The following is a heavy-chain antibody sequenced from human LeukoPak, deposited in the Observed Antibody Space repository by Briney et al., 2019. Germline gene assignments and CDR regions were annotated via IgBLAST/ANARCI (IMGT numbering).Heavy chain of an antibody. CDR2: IKQDGSEK. CDR1: GFSISTYW. D-gene: IGHD6-13*01. Sequence: AGGSLRLSCAASGFSISTYWMSWVRQAPGKGLEWVANIKQDGSEKYYVDSVKGRFTISRDNAKNSLYLQMNSLRAEDTAVYYCAREGLSISWFSLDCWGQGTLVTVCS. V-gene: IGHV3-7*04. J-gene: IGHJ4*02. CDR3: AREGLSISWFSLDC.